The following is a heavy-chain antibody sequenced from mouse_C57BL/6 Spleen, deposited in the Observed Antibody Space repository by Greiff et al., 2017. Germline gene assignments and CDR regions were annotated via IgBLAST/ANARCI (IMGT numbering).Heavy chain of an antibody. CDR2: INPYNGGT. CDR1: GYTFTDYY. CDR3: ARGYCNKYVDV. D-gene: IGHD2-10*02. J-gene: IGHJ1*03. Sequence: EVQLQQSGPVLVKPGASVKMSCKASGYTFTDYYMNWVKQSHGKSLEWIGVINPYNGGTSYNQKFKGKATLTVDKSSSTAYMELNSLTSEDSAVXYCARGYCNKYVDVWGTGTTVTVSS. V-gene: IGHV1-19*01.